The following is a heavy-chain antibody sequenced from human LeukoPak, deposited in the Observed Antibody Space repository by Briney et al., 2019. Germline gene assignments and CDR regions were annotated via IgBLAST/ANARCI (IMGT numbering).Heavy chain of an antibody. V-gene: IGHV3-74*01. CDR2: IKSDGKT. CDR3: ARAPSEIGGYYPEYFRH. J-gene: IGHJ1*01. Sequence: GGSLRLSCAASGFTFSSYWMHWVRQAPGKGLVWVSRIKSDGKTNYADSVKGRFTISRDNAKNTVSLQMNSLRAGDTGVYYCARAPSEIGGYYPEYFRHWGQGTLVTVSS. D-gene: IGHD3-22*01. CDR1: GFTFSSYW.